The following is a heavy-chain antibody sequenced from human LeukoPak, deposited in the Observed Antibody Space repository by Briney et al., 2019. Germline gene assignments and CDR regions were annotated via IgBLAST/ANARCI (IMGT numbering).Heavy chain of an antibody. CDR2: INPSGGST. CDR1: GYTFTSYY. Sequence: ASVKVSCKASGYTFTSYYMHWVRQAPGQGLEWMGIINPSGGSTSYAQKFQGRVTMTRDMSTSTVYMELSSLRSDDTAVYYCARGTTVTTGWFDPWGQGTLVTVSS. V-gene: IGHV1-46*01. J-gene: IGHJ5*02. CDR3: ARGTTVTTGWFDP. D-gene: IGHD4-17*01.